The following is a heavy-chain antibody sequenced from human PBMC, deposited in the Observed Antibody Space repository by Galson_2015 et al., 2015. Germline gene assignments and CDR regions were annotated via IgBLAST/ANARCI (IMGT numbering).Heavy chain of an antibody. CDR1: GFTFSSYA. CDR2: ISYDGSNK. J-gene: IGHJ3*02. V-gene: IGHV3-30*01. D-gene: IGHD2-15*01. CDR3: ARDLYCSGGSCSPDAFDI. Sequence: SLRLSCAASGFTFSSYAMHWVRQAPGKGLEWVAVISYDGSNKYYADSVKGRFTISRDNSKNTLYLQMNSLRAEDTAVYYCARDLYCSGGSCSPDAFDIWGQGTMVTVSS.